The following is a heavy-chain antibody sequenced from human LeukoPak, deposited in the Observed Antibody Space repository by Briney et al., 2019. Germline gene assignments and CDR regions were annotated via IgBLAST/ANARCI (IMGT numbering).Heavy chain of an antibody. V-gene: IGHV3-48*03. CDR2: ISSSGSTI. J-gene: IGHJ5*02. D-gene: IGHD6-13*01. CDR1: RFTFSSYE. CDR3: ARDSSSWYA. Sequence: GGSLRLSCAASRFTFSSYEMNWVRQAPGKGLEWVSYISSSGSTIYYADSVKGRFTISRDNAKNSLYLQMNSLRAEDTAVYYCARDSSSWYAWGQGTLVTVSS.